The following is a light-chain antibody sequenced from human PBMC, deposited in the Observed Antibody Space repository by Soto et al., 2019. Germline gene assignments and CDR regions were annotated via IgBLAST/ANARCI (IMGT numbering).Light chain of an antibody. V-gene: IGLV2-23*01. Sequence: QSALTQPASVSGSPGQSITISCTGTSSDIGSYNLVSWYQHHPGNAPKLMICEGSKRPSGVSNRFSGSKSGNTASLTISGLQAEDEADYYCCSYAGTTLFGGGTKLTVL. CDR1: SSDIGSYNL. CDR3: CSYAGTTL. J-gene: IGLJ2*01. CDR2: EGS.